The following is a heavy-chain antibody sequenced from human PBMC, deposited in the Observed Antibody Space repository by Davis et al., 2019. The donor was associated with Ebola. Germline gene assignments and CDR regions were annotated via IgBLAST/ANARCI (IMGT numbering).Heavy chain of an antibody. CDR1: AASFNGYD. V-gene: IGHV4-34*01. Sequence: MPSQTLSLTCSLSAASFNGYDWTWIRQPPGKGLEWVGEIHHTGSTNYHPALKSRVTISVDMSNNQLSLRLTSVTAADTAVYYCARGIRDGAGDWFDPWGQGTLVTVSS. CDR3: ARGIRDGAGDWFDP. D-gene: IGHD3-10*01. CDR2: IHHTGST. J-gene: IGHJ5*02.